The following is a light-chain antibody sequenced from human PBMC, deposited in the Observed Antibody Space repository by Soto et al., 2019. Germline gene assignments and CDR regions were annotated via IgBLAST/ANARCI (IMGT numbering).Light chain of an antibody. J-gene: IGKJ4*02. CDR2: GAS. Sequence: EIIMTQSPATLSVSPGERVILSCRASQSVCSTLAWYQQKPGQAPRLLIRGASTRATGVPARFSGSGSGKEFTLTISSLQSEDFAVYYCQQYSTSLTFGGGTTLDIK. CDR1: QSVCST. V-gene: IGKV3-15*01. CDR3: QQYSTSLT.